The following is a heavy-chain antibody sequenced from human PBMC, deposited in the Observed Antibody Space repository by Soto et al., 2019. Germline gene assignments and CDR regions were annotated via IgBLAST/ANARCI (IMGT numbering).Heavy chain of an antibody. CDR2: ISPGSRYP. J-gene: IGHJ5*02. D-gene: IGHD2-15*01. CDR3: VRGGGGGLFDP. V-gene: IGHV3-11*06. CDR1: GFTFGDSY. Sequence: LRLSCAGSGFTFGDSYMSWIRQAPGKGLEWLSYISPGSRYPAYADSVKGRFTISRGNAKRSLYLQMMSLTAEDTAIYYCVRGGGGGLFDPWGQGTMVTVSS.